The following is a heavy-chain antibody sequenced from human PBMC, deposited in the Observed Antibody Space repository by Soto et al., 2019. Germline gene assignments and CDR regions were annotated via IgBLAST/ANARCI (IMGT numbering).Heavy chain of an antibody. CDR2: ISSSGRRT. V-gene: IGHV3-23*01. J-gene: IGHJ4*02. Sequence: TGGSLRLSCGGSGFTFANFGMGWVRQAPGKGLYWVSGISSSGRRTYYADSVKGRFTISRDNSKSTLYLQMDSLRADDTAVYYCAKVAKSGVAIEYFDSWGQGSLVTVSS. CDR3: AKVAKSGVAIEYFDS. CDR1: GFTFANFG. D-gene: IGHD3-3*01.